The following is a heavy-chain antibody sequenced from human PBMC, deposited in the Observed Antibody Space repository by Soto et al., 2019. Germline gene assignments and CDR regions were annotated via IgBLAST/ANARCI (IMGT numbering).Heavy chain of an antibody. Sequence: SVKVSCKASGGTFSSYAISWVRQAPGQGLEWMGGIIPIFGTANYAQKFQGRVTITRDTSASTAYMELSSLRSEDTAVYYCARALSYFVWFDPWGQGTLVTVSS. V-gene: IGHV1-69*05. CDR3: ARALSYFVWFDP. CDR2: IIPIFGTA. CDR1: GGTFSSYA. J-gene: IGHJ5*02. D-gene: IGHD5-18*01.